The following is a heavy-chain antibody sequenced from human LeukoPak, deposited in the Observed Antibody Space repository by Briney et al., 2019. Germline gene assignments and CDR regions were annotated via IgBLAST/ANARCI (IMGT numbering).Heavy chain of an antibody. CDR3: ARGDSGTYFYTFDI. CDR1: GYTFTSYD. CDR2: MNPNSGNT. J-gene: IGHJ3*02. D-gene: IGHD1-26*01. Sequence: ASVKVSCKASGYTFTSYDINWVRQATGQGLEWMGWMNPNSGNTGYAQKFQGRVTITRNTSISTAYMELSSLRSEDTAVYYCARGDSGTYFYTFDIWGQGTMVTVSS. V-gene: IGHV1-8*03.